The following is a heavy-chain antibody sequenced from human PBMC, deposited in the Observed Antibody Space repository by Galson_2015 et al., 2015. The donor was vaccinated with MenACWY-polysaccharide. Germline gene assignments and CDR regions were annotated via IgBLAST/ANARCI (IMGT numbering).Heavy chain of an antibody. V-gene: IGHV3-30*18. CDR3: AKDRPLRGLSVFYYGMDV. CDR2: ISYDGSNK. J-gene: IGHJ6*02. CDR1: GFIFSDYA. Sequence: SLRLSCAVSGFIFSDYAIHWVRQAPGKGLEWLAVISYDGSNKYYLESVKGRFTISRDNSKDIVYLHMNSLRGEDTAVYFCAKDRPLRGLSVFYYGMDVWGRGTTVIVSS. D-gene: IGHD3-10*01.